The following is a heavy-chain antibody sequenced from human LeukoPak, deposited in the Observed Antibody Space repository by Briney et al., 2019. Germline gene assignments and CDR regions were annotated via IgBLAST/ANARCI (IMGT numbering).Heavy chain of an antibody. CDR3: AKPMSSRSYGSMFDP. CDR2: IRYDGSNK. J-gene: IGHJ5*02. CDR1: GFTFSSYG. D-gene: IGHD3-10*01. V-gene: IGHV3-30*02. Sequence: PGGSLRLSCAASGFTFSSYGMHWVRQAPGKGLEWVAFIRYDGSNKYYADSVKGRFTISRDNSKNTLYLQMNSLRAEDTAVYYWAKPMSSRSYGSMFDPWGQGTLVTVSS.